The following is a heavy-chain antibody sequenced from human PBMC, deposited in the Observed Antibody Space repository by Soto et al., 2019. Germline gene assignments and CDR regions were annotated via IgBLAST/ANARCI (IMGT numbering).Heavy chain of an antibody. D-gene: IGHD2-15*01. V-gene: IGHV3-30*18. CDR3: AKARWELPDFGY. CDR1: GFTFSSYG. CDR2: ISYDGSNK. J-gene: IGHJ4*02. Sequence: QVQLVESGGGVVQPGRSLRLSCAASGFTFSSYGMHWVRQAPGKGLEWVAVISYDGSNKYYADSVKGRVTISRDNSKNTLYLQMNSLRAEDTAVYYCAKARWELPDFGYWGQGTMVTVSS.